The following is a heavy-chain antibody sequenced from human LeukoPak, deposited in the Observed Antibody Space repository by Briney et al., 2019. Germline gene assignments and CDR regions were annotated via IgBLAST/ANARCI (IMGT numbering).Heavy chain of an antibody. J-gene: IGHJ4*02. CDR2: IYYSGST. V-gene: IGHV4-39*07. Sequence: SETLSLTCSVSGGSISSSGYYWGWIRQPPGKGLEWIGSIYYSGSTYYNPSLKSRVTISVDTSKNQFSLKLSSVTAADTAVYYCARDTGPSYYDILTGLFDYWGQGTLVTVSS. CDR1: GGSISSSGYY. CDR3: ARDTGPSYYDILTGLFDY. D-gene: IGHD3-9*01.